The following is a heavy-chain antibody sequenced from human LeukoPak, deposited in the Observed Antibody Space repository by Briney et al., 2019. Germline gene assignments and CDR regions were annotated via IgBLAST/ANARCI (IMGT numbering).Heavy chain of an antibody. J-gene: IGHJ6*02. CDR2: INPNSGGT. CDR3: ARAPPHYYYGMDV. CDR1: GYTFTGYY. V-gene: IGHV1-2*02. Sequence: ASVKVSCKASGYTFTGYYMHWVRQAPRQGLEWMGWINPNSGGTNYAQKFQGRVTMTRDTSISTAYMELSRLRSDDTAVYYCARAPPHYYYGMDVWGQGTTVTVSS.